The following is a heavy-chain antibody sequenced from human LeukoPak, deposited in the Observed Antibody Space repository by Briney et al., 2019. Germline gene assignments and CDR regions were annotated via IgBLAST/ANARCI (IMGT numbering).Heavy chain of an antibody. CDR2: IKQDGSER. J-gene: IGHJ4*02. Sequence: PGGSLRLSCAASGFTFSNYWLSWVRQAPGKGLEWVANIKQDGSERYYVDSVKGRFIVSRDNAKNSLYLQMNSLRAEDSAVYYCARVYDVWSGYYRDYWGQGTLDTVSS. CDR1: GFTFSNYW. CDR3: ARVYDVWSGYYRDY. V-gene: IGHV3-7*04. D-gene: IGHD3-3*01.